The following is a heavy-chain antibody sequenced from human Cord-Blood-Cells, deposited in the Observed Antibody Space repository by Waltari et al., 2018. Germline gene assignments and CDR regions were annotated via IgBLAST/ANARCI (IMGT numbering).Heavy chain of an antibody. D-gene: IGHD6-6*01. V-gene: IGHV3-23*01. J-gene: IGHJ4*02. CDR2: ISGSGGST. Sequence: EVQLLESGGGLVQPGGSLRLSCAASGFTFSSYALSWVRQAPGKGLGWVSAISGSGGSTYYAASVKGRFTISRDNSKNTLYLQMNSLRAEDTAVYYCAKVKRQLVHYWGQGTLVTVSS. CDR1: GFTFSSYA. CDR3: AKVKRQLVHY.